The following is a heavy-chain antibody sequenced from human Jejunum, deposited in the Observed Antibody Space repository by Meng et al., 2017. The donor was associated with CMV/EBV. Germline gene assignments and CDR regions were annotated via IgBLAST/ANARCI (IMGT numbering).Heavy chain of an antibody. CDR2: IHGDGNTT. CDR1: VFTFSSYW. Sequence: AASVFTFSSYWLHLVPPFPGKGLVWVSRIHGDGNTTAYADSMQSRFTISRDNAQNTLYLQMNSLTAEDTGVYYCANTKYSGTYFDFWGQGTLVTVSS. CDR3: ANTKYSGTYFDF. J-gene: IGHJ4*02. V-gene: IGHV3-74*01. D-gene: IGHD1-26*01.